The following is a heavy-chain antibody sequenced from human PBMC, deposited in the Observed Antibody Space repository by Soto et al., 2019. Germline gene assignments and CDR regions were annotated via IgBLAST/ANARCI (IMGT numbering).Heavy chain of an antibody. Sequence: QVQLQQWGAGLLKPSETLSLTCAVYGGSFSGYYWSWIRQPPGKGLEWIGEINHSGSTNYNPSLKGRVTISVDTSKNQFSLKLSSVTAADTAVYYCARSLVVVAASGGAFDYWGQGTLVTVSS. D-gene: IGHD2-15*01. CDR1: GGSFSGYY. J-gene: IGHJ4*02. V-gene: IGHV4-34*01. CDR3: ARSLVVVAASGGAFDY. CDR2: INHSGST.